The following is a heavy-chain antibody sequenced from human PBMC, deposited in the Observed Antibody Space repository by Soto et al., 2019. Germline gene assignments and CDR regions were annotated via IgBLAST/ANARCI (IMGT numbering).Heavy chain of an antibody. CDR1: GYTFTGYY. V-gene: IGHV1-2*02. D-gene: IGHD2-2*01. J-gene: IGHJ6*02. CDR3: ARDLEREIVPAYYYYGMDV. Sequence: ASVKVSCKASGYTFTGYYMHWVRQAPGQGLEWMGWINPNSGGTNYAQKFQGRVTMTRDTSISTAYMELSRLRSDDTAVYYWARDLEREIVPAYYYYGMDVWGQGTSVTVSS. CDR2: INPNSGGT.